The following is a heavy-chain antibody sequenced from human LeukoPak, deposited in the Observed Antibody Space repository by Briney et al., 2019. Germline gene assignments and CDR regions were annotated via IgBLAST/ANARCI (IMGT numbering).Heavy chain of an antibody. CDR1: GGSIRSSSYI. D-gene: IGHD3-9*01. CDR3: ASGYYDILTGYTIDY. CDR2: ISYSGST. Sequence: PSETLSLTCTVSGGSIRSSSYIWDWIRQPPGKGLKWIGRISYSGSTYYNPSLKSRVTISVDTSKNQFSLKLSSVTAADTAVYYCASGYYDILTGYTIDYWGQGTLVTVSS. J-gene: IGHJ4*02. V-gene: IGHV4-39*07.